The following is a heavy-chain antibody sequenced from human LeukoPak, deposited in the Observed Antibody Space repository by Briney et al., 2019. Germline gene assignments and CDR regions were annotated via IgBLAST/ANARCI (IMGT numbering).Heavy chain of an antibody. Sequence: SETLSLTRAVSGGSLSRYYWSWIRPPPGRGLERIGYIYYSGSTNYNPSLQRRVDIPLETSKNQFSLKLSSVTAADTAVYYCAREGYDSSGYYYPFLYDYWGQGTLVTVSS. V-gene: IGHV4-59*01. CDR3: AREGYDSSGYYYPFLYDY. CDR2: IYYSGST. D-gene: IGHD3-22*01. CDR1: GGSLSRYY. J-gene: IGHJ4*02.